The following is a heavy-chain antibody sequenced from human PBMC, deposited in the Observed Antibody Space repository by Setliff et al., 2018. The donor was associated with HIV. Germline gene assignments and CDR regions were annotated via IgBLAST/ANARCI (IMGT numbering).Heavy chain of an antibody. CDR3: ARLMPNWDYFDH. Sequence: SETLSLTCTVSGGSISSSSYYWGWIRQPPGKGLEWIGSIYYSGSTYYNPSLKSRVTISVDTSKNHFSLNVSSLTAADTALYFCARLMPNWDYFDHWGQGTQVTVSS. J-gene: IGHJ4*02. V-gene: IGHV4-39*07. D-gene: IGHD2-2*01. CDR1: GGSISSSSYY. CDR2: IYYSGST.